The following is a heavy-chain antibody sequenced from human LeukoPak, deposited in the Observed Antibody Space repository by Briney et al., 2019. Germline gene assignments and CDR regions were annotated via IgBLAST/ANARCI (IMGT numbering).Heavy chain of an antibody. CDR2: IYYSGST. D-gene: IGHD3-10*01. Sequence: NPSETLSLTCTVSGGSISSSSYYWGWIRQPPGKGLEWIGSIYYSGSTYYNPSLKSRVTISVDTSKNQFSLKLSSVTAADTAVYYCAKERWFGESVFDYWGQGTLVTVSS. J-gene: IGHJ4*02. CDR1: GGSISSSSYY. V-gene: IGHV4-39*07. CDR3: AKERWFGESVFDY.